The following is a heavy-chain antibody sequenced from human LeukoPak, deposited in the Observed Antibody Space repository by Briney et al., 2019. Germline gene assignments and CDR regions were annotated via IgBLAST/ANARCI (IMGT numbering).Heavy chain of an antibody. Sequence: ASLKVSCKASGYTFTGYYIHWVRQAPGQGLEWMGWINPNSGGTNYAQKFQGRVTMTRDTSISTAYMELSRLRSDDTAVYYCARDPLVDSSGYYVDYWGQGTLVTVSS. D-gene: IGHD3-22*01. CDR2: INPNSGGT. V-gene: IGHV1-2*02. CDR1: GYTFTGYY. J-gene: IGHJ4*02. CDR3: ARDPLVDSSGYYVDY.